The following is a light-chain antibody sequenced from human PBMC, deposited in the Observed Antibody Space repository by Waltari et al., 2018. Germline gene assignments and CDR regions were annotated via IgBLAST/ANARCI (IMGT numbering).Light chain of an antibody. J-gene: IGKJ1*01. CDR1: QSGTRT. V-gene: IGKV3-20*01. CDR2: GAS. CDR3: QHYLRLPAT. Sequence: SSMSSQSGTRTLVWYQQKPGQAPRLLSYGASNRATGIPDRFSGSGSGTDFSLTISRLEPEDFAVYYCQHYLRLPATFGQGTKVEIK.